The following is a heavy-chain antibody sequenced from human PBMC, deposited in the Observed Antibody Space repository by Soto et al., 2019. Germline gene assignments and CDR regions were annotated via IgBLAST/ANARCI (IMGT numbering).Heavy chain of an antibody. D-gene: IGHD2-15*01. CDR3: ARGDRGGSGSPASYYYSGLDV. Sequence: DVHLLESGGHLVQPGGSLRLSCAASGFTFSSYAMSWVRQAPGKGLEWVSSVSAGGDMTYYSDSVKGRFTISRDNSNNVLFLQTNSLRIEDTALYYCARGDRGGSGSPASYYYSGLDVWGQGTRVTVS. J-gene: IGHJ6*02. CDR2: VSAGGDMT. V-gene: IGHV3-23*01. CDR1: GFTFSSYA.